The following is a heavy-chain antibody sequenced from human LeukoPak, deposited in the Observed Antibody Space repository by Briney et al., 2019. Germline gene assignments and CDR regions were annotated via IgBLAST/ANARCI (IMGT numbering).Heavy chain of an antibody. Sequence: SGGSLRLSCAASGFTFSDYYMSWIRQAPGKGLEWVSYISSSGSIIYYADSVQSRFTISRDNAKNSLDLQMHSLRAEDTAVYYCARVGMTAYEIDYWGQGTLVTVSS. CDR3: ARVGMTAYEIDY. V-gene: IGHV3-11*01. J-gene: IGHJ4*02. CDR1: GFTFSDYY. D-gene: IGHD5-12*01. CDR2: ISSSGSII.